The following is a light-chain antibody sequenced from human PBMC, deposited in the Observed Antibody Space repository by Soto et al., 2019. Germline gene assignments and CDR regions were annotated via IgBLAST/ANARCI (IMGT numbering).Light chain of an antibody. CDR2: DAS. CDR1: QNINNNY. J-gene: IGKJ4*01. Sequence: VLTQSPATLSLSAGXRXXPXXXXSQNINNNYLAWYQHKPGQAPRLLIYDASLRATGVPDRFSGSGSGTDFTLTISSLEPEDFAVYYCQQRSNWPLTFGGGTKVDIK. CDR3: QQRSNWPLT. V-gene: IGKV3D-20*02.